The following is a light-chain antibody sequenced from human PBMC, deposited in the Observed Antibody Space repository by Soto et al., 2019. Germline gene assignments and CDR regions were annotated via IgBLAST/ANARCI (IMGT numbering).Light chain of an antibody. CDR1: QSISAW. CDR2: KAS. V-gene: IGKV1-5*03. CDR3: QQYNNYGSWT. Sequence: DLQMTQSPSTLSKSVGDRVTITCRASQSISAWLAWYQQKPGKAPKLLIYKASSLESGVPSRFSGSGSGTESTLTISSLQPDDFATYYCQQYNNYGSWTFGQGTKVDIK. J-gene: IGKJ1*01.